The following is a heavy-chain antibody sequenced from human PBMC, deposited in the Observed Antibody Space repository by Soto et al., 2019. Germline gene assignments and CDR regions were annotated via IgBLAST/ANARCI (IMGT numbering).Heavy chain of an antibody. V-gene: IGHV3-21*01. J-gene: IGHJ4*02. CDR2: ISGSSDYI. CDR1: GFTFSSYA. Sequence: PGGSLRLSCAASGFTFSSYAMNWVRQAPGRGLEWFSSISGSSDYIYYSDSVKGRFAISRDNAKSSLYLQMNSLRAEDTAVYYCARGSIAAAGKDDYWGQGT. D-gene: IGHD6-13*01. CDR3: ARGSIAAAGKDDY.